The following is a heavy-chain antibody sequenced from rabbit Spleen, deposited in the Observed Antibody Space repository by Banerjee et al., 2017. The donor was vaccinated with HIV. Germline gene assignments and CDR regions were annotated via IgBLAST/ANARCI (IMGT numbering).Heavy chain of an antibody. CDR1: GFSFSSRYW. V-gene: IGHV1S45*01. J-gene: IGHJ3*01. CDR2: IYAGVSDST. Sequence: QEHLKESGGGLVQPGGSLKLSCTASGFSFSSRYWICWVRQAPGKGLEWIACIYAGVSDSTAYASWAKGRFTISKTSSTTVTLQMTSLTAADTATYFCARDLIGIIGWNFYLWGQGTLVTVS. D-gene: IGHD1-1*01. CDR3: ARDLIGIIGWNFYL.